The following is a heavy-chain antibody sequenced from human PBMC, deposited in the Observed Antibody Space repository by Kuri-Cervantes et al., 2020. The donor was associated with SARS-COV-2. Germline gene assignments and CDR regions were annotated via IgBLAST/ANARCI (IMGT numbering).Heavy chain of an antibody. CDR2: IRSKANSYAT. CDR1: GFTFSSYG. D-gene: IGHD4-23*01. CDR3: TRQGPTTVVTSDY. V-gene: IGHV3-73*01. J-gene: IGHJ4*02. Sequence: ETLSLTCAASGFTFSSYGMHWVRQASGKGLEWVGRIRSKANSYATAYAASVKGRFTISRDDSKNTAYLQMNSLKTEDTAVYYCTRQGPTTVVTSDYWGQGTLVTVSS.